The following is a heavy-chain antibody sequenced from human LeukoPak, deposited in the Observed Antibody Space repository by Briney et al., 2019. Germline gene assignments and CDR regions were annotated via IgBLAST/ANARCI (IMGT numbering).Heavy chain of an antibody. CDR2: INPNSGGT. CDR1: GYTFTGYY. D-gene: IGHD6-19*01. V-gene: IGHV1-2*02. J-gene: IGHJ6*02. CDR3: ARGFLSSGSGMDV. Sequence: ASVKVSCKASGYTFTGYYMHRVRQAPGQGLEWMGWINPNSGGTNYAQKFQGRVTMTRDTSISTAYMELSSLRSEDTAVYYCARGFLSSGSGMDVWGQGTTVTVSS.